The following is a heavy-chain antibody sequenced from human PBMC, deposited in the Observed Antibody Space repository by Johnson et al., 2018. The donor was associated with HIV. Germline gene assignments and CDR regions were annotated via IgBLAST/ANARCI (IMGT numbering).Heavy chain of an antibody. Sequence: QVQLVESGGGVVQPGRSLRLSCAATGLTFSNYAVHWVRQAPGKGLEWVAVISYDGSNKYYADSVKGRFTISRDNAKNTLYLQMNSLRAEDTAVYYCARERIGYSSSGDAFDIWGQETVVTVSS. CDR1: GLTFSNYA. D-gene: IGHD6-13*01. J-gene: IGHJ3*02. CDR2: ISYDGSNK. V-gene: IGHV3-30*04. CDR3: ARERIGYSSSGDAFDI.